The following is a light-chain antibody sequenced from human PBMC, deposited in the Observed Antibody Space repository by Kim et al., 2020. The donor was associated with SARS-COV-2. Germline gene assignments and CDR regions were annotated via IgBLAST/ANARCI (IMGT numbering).Light chain of an antibody. CDR1: TSNIETNT. J-gene: IGLJ2*01. CDR2: TNN. CDR3: AAWDDSPDGYVV. V-gene: IGLV1-44*01. Sequence: QWVSISCSGSTSNIETNTVNWYQQLPGAAPKLLIHTNNQRPSGAPDRFSGSRFGTSASLTISGLQSEDEADYFCAAWDDSPDGYVVFGGGTQLTVL.